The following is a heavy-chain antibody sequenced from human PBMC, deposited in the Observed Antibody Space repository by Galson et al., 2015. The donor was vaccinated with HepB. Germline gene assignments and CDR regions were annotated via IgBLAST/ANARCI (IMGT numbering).Heavy chain of an antibody. D-gene: IGHD2-8*02. J-gene: IGHJ4*02. Sequence: SLRLSCAASGFTFDDYAMHWVRQAPGKGLEWVSGISWNSGSIGYADSVKGRFTISRDNAKNSLYLQMNSLRAEDTALYYCAKAIRPDCTGGVCYQATMVDYWGQGTLVTVSS. V-gene: IGHV3-9*01. CDR2: ISWNSGSI. CDR1: GFTFDDYA. CDR3: AKAIRPDCTGGVCYQATMVDY.